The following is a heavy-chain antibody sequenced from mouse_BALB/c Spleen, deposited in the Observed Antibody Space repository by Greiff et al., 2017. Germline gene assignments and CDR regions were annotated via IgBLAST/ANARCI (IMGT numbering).Heavy chain of an antibody. J-gene: IGHJ2*01. CDR3: TRETMDY. D-gene: IGHD1-1*02. V-gene: IGHV1-69*02. CDR1: GYTFTSYW. CDR2: IYPSDSYT. Sequence: VQLQQPGAELVRPGASVKLSCKASGYTFTSYWINWVKQRPGQGLEWIGNIYPSDSYTNYNQKFKDKATLTVDKSSSTAYMQLSSPTSEDSAVYYCTRETMDYWGQGTTLTVSS.